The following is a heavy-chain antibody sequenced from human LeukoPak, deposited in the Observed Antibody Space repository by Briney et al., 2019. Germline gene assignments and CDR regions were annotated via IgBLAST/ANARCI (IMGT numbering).Heavy chain of an antibody. D-gene: IGHD5-18*01. CDR2: ISSSGNTI. CDR1: GFTFSSYE. CDR3: ARDRGYSYGYTP. Sequence: PGGSLRLSCAASGFTFSSYEMNWVRQAPGKGLEWVSYISSSGNTIYYADSVKGRFTISRDNAKNSLFLQMNSLRAEDTALYYCARDRGYSYGYTPWGQGTLVTVS. J-gene: IGHJ5*02. V-gene: IGHV3-48*03.